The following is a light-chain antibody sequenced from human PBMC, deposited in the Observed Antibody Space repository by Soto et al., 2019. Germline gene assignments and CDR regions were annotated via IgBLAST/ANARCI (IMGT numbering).Light chain of an antibody. J-gene: IGKJ4*01. Sequence: ETVLTPSPGTLSLSPCERATLSASASQSVDSSHLAWYQQKPGQAPSLLIYGASSRATGIPDRFSGSGSGTDFTLTISRLEPEDFAVYFCQQYGSSPLTFGGGTKV. CDR1: QSVDSSH. CDR3: QQYGSSPLT. V-gene: IGKV3-20*01. CDR2: GAS.